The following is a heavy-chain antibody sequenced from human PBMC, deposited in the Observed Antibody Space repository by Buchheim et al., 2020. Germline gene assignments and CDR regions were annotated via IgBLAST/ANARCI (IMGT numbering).Heavy chain of an antibody. D-gene: IGHD6-6*01. J-gene: IGHJ5*02. CDR1: GGSISSSNW. Sequence: QVQLQESGPGLVKPSGTLSLTCAVSGGSISSSNWWRWVRQPPGKGLEWIGEIYHSGSTKSNPSLKSRVTISVDKSKNQFSLKLTSVTAAHTAVFYCARTRYSSSSGTFGPWGQGTL. CDR2: IYHSGST. CDR3: ARTRYSSSSGTFGP. V-gene: IGHV4-4*02.